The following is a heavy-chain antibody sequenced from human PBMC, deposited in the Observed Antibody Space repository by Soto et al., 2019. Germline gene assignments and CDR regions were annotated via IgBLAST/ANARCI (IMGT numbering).Heavy chain of an antibody. Sequence: SETLSLTCSVSGGSVRTGSYHWSWIRQPPGKGLEWIGFIPNSGSPDYNPSLKSRVVVSIDRSRNQFSLKVNSVTAADTAVYFCARIGWGGDSWGQGTLVTVSS. V-gene: IGHV4-61*01. D-gene: IGHD7-27*01. CDR3: ARIGWGGDS. J-gene: IGHJ4*02. CDR1: GGSVRTGSYH. CDR2: IPNSGSP.